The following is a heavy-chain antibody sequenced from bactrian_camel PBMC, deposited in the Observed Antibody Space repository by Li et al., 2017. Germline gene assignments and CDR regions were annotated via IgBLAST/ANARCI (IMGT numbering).Heavy chain of an antibody. J-gene: IGHJ6*01. CDR1: GNTVSRNR. CDR3: AADLAVEVGWATPPFGY. Sequence: VQLVESGGGSVQSGGSLKLSCVASGNTVSRNRCMGWFRQAPGKEREWVAHIYLLGGVTAYSSSVKGRFTISQDNAKNTVFLQMNDLRPEDTAVYHCAADLAVEVGWATPPFGYWGQGTQVTVS. CDR2: IYLLGGVT. D-gene: IGHD5*01. V-gene: IGHV3S40*01.